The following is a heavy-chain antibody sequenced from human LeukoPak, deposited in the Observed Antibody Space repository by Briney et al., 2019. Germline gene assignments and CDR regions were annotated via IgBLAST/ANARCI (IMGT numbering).Heavy chain of an antibody. CDR3: ARVSDWNDFDY. Sequence: SETLSLTCAVYGGSFSGYYWSWIRQPPGKGLEWIGEINHSGSTNYNPSLKSRVTISVDTSKNQFSLKLTSVTAADTAVYYCARVSDWNDFDYWGQGTLVTVSS. D-gene: IGHD1-1*01. J-gene: IGHJ4*02. V-gene: IGHV4-34*01. CDR2: INHSGST. CDR1: GGSFSGYY.